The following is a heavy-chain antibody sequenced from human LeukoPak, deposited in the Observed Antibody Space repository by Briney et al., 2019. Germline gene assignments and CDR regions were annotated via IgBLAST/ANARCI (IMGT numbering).Heavy chain of an antibody. CDR3: ASELSWLDP. J-gene: IGHJ5*02. Sequence: GGSLRLSCAASGFTFSSYAMHSVRQAPGKGLEWVAVISYDGSNKYYADSVKGRFTISRDNSKNTLYLQMNSLRAEDTAVYYCASELSWLDPWGQGTLVTVSS. CDR2: ISYDGSNK. CDR1: GFTFSSYA. V-gene: IGHV3-30-3*01.